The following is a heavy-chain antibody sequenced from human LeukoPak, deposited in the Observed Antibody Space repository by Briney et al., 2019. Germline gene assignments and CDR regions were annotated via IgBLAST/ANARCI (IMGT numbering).Heavy chain of an antibody. CDR2: IYPGDSGT. J-gene: IGHJ4*02. V-gene: IGHV5-51*01. D-gene: IGHD2-15*01. CDR1: GCGFTSYW. CDR3: ARRGVGAAFDY. Sequence: GASLKISTKGSGCGFTSYWNGWVRRMPGKGVEWMGIIYPGDSGTSYSPSFKGQVTISADKSKNNSSLQWSSVQASDTAMYSCARRGVGAAFDYWGQGTLVTVSS.